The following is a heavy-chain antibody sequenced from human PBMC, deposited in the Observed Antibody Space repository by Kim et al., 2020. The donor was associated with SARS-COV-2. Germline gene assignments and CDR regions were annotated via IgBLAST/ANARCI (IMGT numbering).Heavy chain of an antibody. Sequence: GGYLRLSCEASGFTFHFHAMNWVRQAPGKGLEWVSGITTDGDQTFYGDSVRGRFTISRDNSKKTLSLQLNSLRADDTAIYYCARSDSTSVRDYFDSWGQG. CDR1: GFTFHFHA. J-gene: IGHJ4*02. D-gene: IGHD2-2*01. V-gene: IGHV3-23*01. CDR3: ARSDSTSVRDYFDS. CDR2: ITTDGDQT.